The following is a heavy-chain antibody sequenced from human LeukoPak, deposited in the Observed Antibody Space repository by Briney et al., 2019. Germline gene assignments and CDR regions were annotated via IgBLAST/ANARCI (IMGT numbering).Heavy chain of an antibody. CDR3: ARDSSGFGMVDAFDI. J-gene: IGHJ3*02. Sequence: PSETLSLTCTVSGGPVSSGSYHWSWIRQPPGKGLEWIGYIYNSGSTNYNPSLKSRVTISVDTSKNQFSLKLSSVTAADTAVYYCARDSSGFGMVDAFDIWGQGTMVTVSS. D-gene: IGHD3-22*01. V-gene: IGHV4-61*01. CDR1: GGPVSSGSYH. CDR2: IYNSGST.